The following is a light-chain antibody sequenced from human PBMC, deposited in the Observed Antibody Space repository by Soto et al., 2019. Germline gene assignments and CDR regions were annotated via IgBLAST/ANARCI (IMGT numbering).Light chain of an antibody. Sequence: QSVLTQPPSASGAPGQRVTISCSGRSSNIGRNTVNWYQQLPGTAPKLLIYPNNQRPSGVPDRFSGSKSGTSASLAISGLQSEDEADYYCAAWDDSLKGWVFGGGTQLTVL. CDR1: SSNIGRNT. V-gene: IGLV1-44*01. J-gene: IGLJ3*02. CDR2: PNN. CDR3: AAWDDSLKGWV.